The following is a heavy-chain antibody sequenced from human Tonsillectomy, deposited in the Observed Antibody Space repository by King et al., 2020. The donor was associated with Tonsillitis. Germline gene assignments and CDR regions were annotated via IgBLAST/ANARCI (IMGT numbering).Heavy chain of an antibody. Sequence: HVQLQQWGAGLLKSSETLSLTCAVDGGSFSDHYWAWIRQPPGMGLEWIGEINQYGSTDYNPSLKSRVTISGDTSKNQFFLNLTSVTAADTDVYYCTRASEEAGDAFDMWGQGSLGTVSS. CDR3: TRASEEAGDAFDM. CDR1: GGSFSDHY. CDR2: INQYGST. D-gene: IGHD2-2*01. V-gene: IGHV4-34*01. J-gene: IGHJ3*02.